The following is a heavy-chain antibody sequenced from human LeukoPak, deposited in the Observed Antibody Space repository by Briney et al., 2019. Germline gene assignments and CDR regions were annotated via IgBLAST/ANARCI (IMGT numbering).Heavy chain of an antibody. CDR2: ISGSGGST. CDR3: AKTDSYGDYAPYFDY. CDR1: GFTFSIYA. Sequence: GGSLRLSCAASGFTFSIYAMSWVRQAPGKGLEWVSAISGSGGSTYYADSVKGRFTISRDNSKNTLYLQLNSLRAEDTAVYYCAKTDSYGDYAPYFDYWGQGTLVTVSS. D-gene: IGHD4-17*01. J-gene: IGHJ4*02. V-gene: IGHV3-23*01.